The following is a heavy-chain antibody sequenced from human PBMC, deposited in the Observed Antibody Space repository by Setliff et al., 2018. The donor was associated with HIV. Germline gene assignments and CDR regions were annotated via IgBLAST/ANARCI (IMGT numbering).Heavy chain of an antibody. J-gene: IGHJ3*02. CDR3: AKDAAAPAAIEGAFDI. Sequence: GGSLRLSCAASGFTFNTYDMHWVRQAPGKGLEWLPFIRCAGTDKCYLDSVQGRFTISRDNSRNTLCLQMNSLRAEDTAVYYCAKDAAAPAAIEGAFDIWGQGTMVTVSS. CDR1: GFTFNTYD. CDR2: IRCAGTDK. D-gene: IGHD2-2*02. V-gene: IGHV3-30*02.